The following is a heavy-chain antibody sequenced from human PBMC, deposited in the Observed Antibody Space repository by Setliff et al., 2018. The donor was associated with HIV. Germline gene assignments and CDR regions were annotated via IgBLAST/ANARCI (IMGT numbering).Heavy chain of an antibody. CDR3: HSGYDTEEQSYFDY. D-gene: IGHD5-12*01. Sequence: PGVSLRLSCAASGFTFDRFCMHWVRQAPGKGLVWVSRINSDGSSTSYADSVKGRFTISRDNAKNTLYLQLTSLRAADTGVYYCHSGYDTEEQSYFDYWGQGGLVTVSS. J-gene: IGHJ4*02. CDR1: GFTFDRFC. CDR2: INSDGSST. V-gene: IGHV3-74*01.